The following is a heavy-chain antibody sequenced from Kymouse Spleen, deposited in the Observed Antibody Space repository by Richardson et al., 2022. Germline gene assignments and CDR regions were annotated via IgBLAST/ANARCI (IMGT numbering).Heavy chain of an antibody. CDR1: GGSFSGYY. Sequence: QVQLQQWGAGLLKPSETLSLTCAVYGGSFSGYYWSWIRQPPGKGLEWIGEINHSGSTNYNPSLKSRVTISVDTSKNQFSLKLSSVTAADTAVYYCARGRAGTTFDYWGQGTLVTVSS. D-gene: IGHD1-7*01. V-gene: IGHV4-34*01. CDR2: INHSGST. CDR3: ARGRAGTTFDY. J-gene: IGHJ4*02.